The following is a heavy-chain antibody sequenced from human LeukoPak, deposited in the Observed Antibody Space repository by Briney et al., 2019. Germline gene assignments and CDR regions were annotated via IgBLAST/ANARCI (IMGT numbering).Heavy chain of an antibody. CDR3: AKKGYCSDTSCNNGFDY. D-gene: IGHD2-2*01. V-gene: IGHV3-23*01. J-gene: IGHJ4*02. Sequence: GGSLRLSCAASGFTFSYYAMNWVRQAPGKGLEWVSTLSGSGGSTYYAHPAKRRFTISRDNSKNKLYLQMDSLRAEDTAVYYCAKKGYCSDTSCNNGFDYWGQGTLVTVSS. CDR1: GFTFSYYA. CDR2: LSGSGGST.